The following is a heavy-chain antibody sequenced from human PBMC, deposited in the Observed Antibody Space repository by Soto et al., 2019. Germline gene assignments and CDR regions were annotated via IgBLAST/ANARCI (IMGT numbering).Heavy chain of an antibody. J-gene: IGHJ4*01. CDR2: INPFDGSR. Sequence: ASVKVSCKASGYIFISYYIHWVRQAPGQGLEWMGWINPFDGSRMFAQSFQGRVTMTRDTSTSTVYMEVSSLRSEDTAVYYCSRVHTGDTSPFDHWG. CDR1: GYIFISYY. CDR3: SRVHTGDTSPFDH. V-gene: IGHV1-46*03. D-gene: IGHD3-10*01.